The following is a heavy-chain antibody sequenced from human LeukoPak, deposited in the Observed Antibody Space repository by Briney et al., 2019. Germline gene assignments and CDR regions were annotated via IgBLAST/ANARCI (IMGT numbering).Heavy chain of an antibody. CDR3: AKKQDCSSTSCQNWFDP. CDR2: ISWNSGSI. J-gene: IGHJ5*02. D-gene: IGHD2-2*01. Sequence: GGSLRLSCAASGFTFDDYAMHWVRQAPGKGLEWVSGISWNSGSIGYADSVKGRFTISRDNSKNTLYLQMNSLRAEDTAVYYCAKKQDCSSTSCQNWFDPWGQGTLVTVSS. CDR1: GFTFDDYA. V-gene: IGHV3-9*01.